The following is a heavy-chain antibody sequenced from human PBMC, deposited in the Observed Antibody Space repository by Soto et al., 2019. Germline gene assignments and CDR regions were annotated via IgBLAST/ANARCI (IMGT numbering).Heavy chain of an antibody. V-gene: IGHV4-59*01. J-gene: IGHJ4*02. CDR2: IYYSGRT. CDR3: ARSSGGYDSSFDY. D-gene: IGHD3-22*01. Sequence: QVQLQESGPGLVKPSETLSLTCTVSGGSISSYYWSWIRQPPGKGLEWIGYIYYSGRTNDNPSLKSLVTISVDTSKNQFSLKLSSVTAADTAVDYCARSSGGYDSSFDYWGQGTLVTVSS. CDR1: GGSISSYY.